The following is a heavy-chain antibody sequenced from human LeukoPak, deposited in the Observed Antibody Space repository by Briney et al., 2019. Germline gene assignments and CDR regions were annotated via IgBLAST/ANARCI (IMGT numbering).Heavy chain of an antibody. CDR3: ARDSYYDNSGEGAFDI. CDR1: GGSVSTIGYS. V-gene: IGHV4-30-2*01. CDR2: IYQSGST. D-gene: IGHD3-22*01. J-gene: IGHJ3*02. Sequence: SQTLSLTCGVSGGSVSTIGYSWSWIRQPPGKGLEWIGYIYQSGSTSYNPSLQSRVTISIDKSKNQFSLKLSSVTAADTAVYYCARDSYYDNSGEGAFDIWGQGTMVTVSS.